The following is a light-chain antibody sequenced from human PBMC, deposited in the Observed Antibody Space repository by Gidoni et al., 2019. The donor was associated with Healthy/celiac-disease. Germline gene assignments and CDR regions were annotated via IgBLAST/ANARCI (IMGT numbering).Light chain of an antibody. CDR3: QHSST. Sequence: DIQMTQSPSSLSASVGDRVTITCRASQSISSYLNWYQQKPGKAPKLLIYAASSLQSGVPSRLSGSGSGTDFTLTISSLQPEDFGTYYCQHSSTFGQGTKLEIK. V-gene: IGKV1-39*01. CDR2: AAS. J-gene: IGKJ2*01. CDR1: QSISSY.